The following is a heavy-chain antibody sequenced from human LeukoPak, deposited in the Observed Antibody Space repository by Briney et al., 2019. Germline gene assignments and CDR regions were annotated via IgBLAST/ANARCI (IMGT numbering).Heavy chain of an antibody. CDR3: AKGNGYSYGRYYFDY. Sequence: TGXSLRLSCAASGFTFRSYAMGWVSQAPGKGLEWVSAITASGGNTYYADSVKGRFTISRDNSKNTLYLQVNSLRAEDTAVYYCAKGNGYSYGRYYFDYWGQGTLVTVSS. CDR2: ITASGGNT. V-gene: IGHV3-23*01. J-gene: IGHJ4*02. D-gene: IGHD5-18*01. CDR1: GFTFRSYA.